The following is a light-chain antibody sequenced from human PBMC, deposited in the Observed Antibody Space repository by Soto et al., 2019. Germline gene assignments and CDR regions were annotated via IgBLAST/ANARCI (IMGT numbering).Light chain of an antibody. CDR2: SVS. J-gene: IGKJ1*01. Sequence: IVLTPSPATLSVSPGDRASLSCRASQSVSTNLAWYQHKPGQPPRLLVYSVSARASGVPARYSVSGSETDFTLTISSLQSEDLAVYYCQQYHSWPRTVGQGTKVE. CDR3: QQYHSWPRT. V-gene: IGKV3-15*01. CDR1: QSVSTN.